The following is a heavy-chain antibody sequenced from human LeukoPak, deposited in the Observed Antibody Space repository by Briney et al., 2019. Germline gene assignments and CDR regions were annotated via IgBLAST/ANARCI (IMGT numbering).Heavy chain of an antibody. Sequence: GGSLRLSCAASGFTFSSYGMHWVRQAPGKGLEWVAFIRYDGSNKYYADSVKGRFTISRDNSKNTLYLQMNSLRAEDTAVYYCATDHRYSGSYYSEFDYWGQGTLVTVSS. CDR2: IRYDGSNK. CDR3: ATDHRYSGSYYSEFDY. D-gene: IGHD1-26*01. CDR1: GFTFSSYG. J-gene: IGHJ4*02. V-gene: IGHV3-30*02.